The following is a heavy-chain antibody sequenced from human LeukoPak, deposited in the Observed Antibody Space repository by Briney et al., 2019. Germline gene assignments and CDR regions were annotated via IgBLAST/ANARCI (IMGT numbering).Heavy chain of an antibody. Sequence: GGSLRLSCAASGFTFSYYWMSWVRQAPGKGPEWVANIKQDGTEKYYVDSVKGRITISRDTAKNSLYLQMNSLRAEDTAVYYCARHYYDTSGYYGRDYFDYWGQGTLVTVSS. CDR2: IKQDGTEK. CDR3: ARHYYDTSGYYGRDYFDY. CDR1: GFTFSYYW. D-gene: IGHD3-22*01. J-gene: IGHJ4*02. V-gene: IGHV3-7*01.